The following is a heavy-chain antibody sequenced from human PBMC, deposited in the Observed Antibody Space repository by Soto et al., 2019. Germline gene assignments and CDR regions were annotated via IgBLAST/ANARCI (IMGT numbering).Heavy chain of an antibody. V-gene: IGHV3-49*03. CDR2: IRSKAYGGTT. D-gene: IGHD3-9*01. CDR3: TRVVIITSHWFDP. J-gene: IGHJ5*02. CDR1: GFTFGDYA. Sequence: GGSLRLSCTASGFTFGDYAMSWFRQAPGKGLEWVGFIRSKAYGGTTEYAASVKGRFTISRDDSKSIAYLQMNSLKTEDTAVYYCTRVVIITSHWFDPWGQGTLVTVSS.